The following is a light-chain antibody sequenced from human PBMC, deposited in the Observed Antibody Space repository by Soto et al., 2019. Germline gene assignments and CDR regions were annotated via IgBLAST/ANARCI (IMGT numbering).Light chain of an antibody. Sequence: QSALTQPPSASGSPGQSVTISCTGTSREVGGYNYVSWYQQHPGKAPKIMIYEVSKRPSGVPDRFSGSKSGNTASLTVSRLQAEDEADYYCSSYAGSKTLFGGGTKLTVL. V-gene: IGLV2-8*01. CDR1: SREVGGYNY. CDR3: SSYAGSKTL. J-gene: IGLJ2*01. CDR2: EVS.